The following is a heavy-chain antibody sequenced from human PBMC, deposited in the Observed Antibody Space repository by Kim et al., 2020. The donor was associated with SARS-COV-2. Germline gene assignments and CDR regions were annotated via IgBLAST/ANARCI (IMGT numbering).Heavy chain of an antibody. D-gene: IGHD6-13*01. J-gene: IGHJ4*02. Sequence: ASVKVSCKASGYTFTGYYMHWVRQAPGQGLEWMGRINPNSGGTNYAQKFQGRVTMTRDTSISTAYMELSRLRSDDTAVYYCARGGQQYGKGVLPHIDYWGQGTLVTVSS. CDR3: ARGGQQYGKGVLPHIDY. CDR2: INPNSGGT. CDR1: GYTFTGYY. V-gene: IGHV1-2*06.